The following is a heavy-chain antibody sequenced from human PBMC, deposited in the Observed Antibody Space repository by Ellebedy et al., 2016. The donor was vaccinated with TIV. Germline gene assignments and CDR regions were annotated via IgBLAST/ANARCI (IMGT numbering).Heavy chain of an antibody. CDR3: ARAAYSGGWPYGLDV. Sequence: SETLSLTXSVSGGSLSTFQWNWIRQSPGGGLEWVGYMSYSGEATYNLSLESRLTISVDTSTNHLFLEVRSVTAADTAIYYCARAAYSGGWPYGLDVWGPGTTVTVSS. CDR1: GGSLSTFQ. J-gene: IGHJ6*02. D-gene: IGHD6-19*01. CDR2: MSYSGEA. V-gene: IGHV4-59*12.